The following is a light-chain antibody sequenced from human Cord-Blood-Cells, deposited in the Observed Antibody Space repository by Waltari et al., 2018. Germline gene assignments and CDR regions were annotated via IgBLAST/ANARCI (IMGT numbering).Light chain of an antibody. CDR2: EVS. CDR1: SSDVGSYNR. J-gene: IGLJ3*02. Sequence: QSALTQPPSVSGSPGQSVTISCTGTSSDVGSYNRVSWYQQPPGTAPKLMIYEVSNRPSGVPDRFSGSKSGNTASLTISGLQAEVEADYYCSSYTSSSTRVFGGGTKLTVL. CDR3: SSYTSSSTRV. V-gene: IGLV2-18*02.